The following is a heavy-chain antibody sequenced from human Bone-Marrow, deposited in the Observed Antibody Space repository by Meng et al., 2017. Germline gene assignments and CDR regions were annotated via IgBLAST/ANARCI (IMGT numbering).Heavy chain of an antibody. J-gene: IGHJ5*02. Sequence: AETLSLTCPVSGCSIISNTWWSWVRQAPGNGLEWIGEVYERGSTNYNPSLRSRIPISVDKSKTQFSRKLSSVTAADTAVYYCAREPKGWFGNAGGFDPWGQGTLVTVSS. CDR1: GCSIISNTW. V-gene: IGHV4-4*02. CDR3: AREPKGWFGNAGGFDP. CDR2: VYERGST. D-gene: IGHD3-10*01.